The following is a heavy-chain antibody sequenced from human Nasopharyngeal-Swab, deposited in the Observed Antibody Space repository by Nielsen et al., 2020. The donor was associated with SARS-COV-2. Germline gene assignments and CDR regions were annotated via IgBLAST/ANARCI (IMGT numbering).Heavy chain of an antibody. V-gene: IGHV1-18*01. CDR2: ISAYNGNT. CDR3: ARDNESGDYYAYDI. D-gene: IGHD4-17*01. J-gene: IGHJ3*02. Sequence: ASVNVSGKASGYTFITVGITWVRQAPGQGLEWMGWISAYNGNTNYAQKFQDRVTMTTDTSTTTAYMELRGLKTDDTAVYYCARDNESGDYYAYDIWGQGTTVTVSS. CDR1: GYTFITVG.